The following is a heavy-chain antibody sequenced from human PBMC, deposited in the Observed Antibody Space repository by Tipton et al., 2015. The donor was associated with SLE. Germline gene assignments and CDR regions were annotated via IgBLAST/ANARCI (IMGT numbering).Heavy chain of an antibody. CDR2: FAHSGST. D-gene: IGHD3-3*01. CDR1: GGSISGRDYH. V-gene: IGHV4-39*07. CDR3: ARGGITMFGLVTSGY. Sequence: TLSLTCTVSGGSISGRDYHWTWIRQTPGKGLGWIGSFAHSGSTFYNPSLKSRVSISASTSKNEFSLTLTSVTVADTAVYFCARGGITMFGLVTSGYWGQGAMVTVSS. J-gene: IGHJ4*02.